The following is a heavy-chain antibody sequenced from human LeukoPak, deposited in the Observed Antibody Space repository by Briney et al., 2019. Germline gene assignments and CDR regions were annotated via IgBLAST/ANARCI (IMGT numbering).Heavy chain of an antibody. D-gene: IGHD3-9*01. CDR1: GGSISSSSYY. J-gene: IGHJ4*02. Sequence: SETLSLTCTVSGGSISSSSYYWGWIRQPPGKGLEWIGSIYYSGSTYYNPSLKSRVTISVDTSKNQFSLKLSSVTAADTAVYYCARVYDILTGYPYYFDYWGQGTLVTVSS. CDR2: IYYSGST. CDR3: ARVYDILTGYPYYFDY. V-gene: IGHV4-39*07.